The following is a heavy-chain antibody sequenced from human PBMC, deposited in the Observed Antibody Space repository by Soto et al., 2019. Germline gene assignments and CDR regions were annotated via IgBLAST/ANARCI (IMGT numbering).Heavy chain of an antibody. J-gene: IGHJ4*02. Sequence: PGESLKISCKCSGYSFASYLIAWVRQMPGKGLEWMGIIYPGDSDTRYSPSFQGQVTISVDKSISTAYLQWTSLKASDTAMYYCARRASSTWAHDYWGQGTLVTISS. V-gene: IGHV5-51*01. D-gene: IGHD2-2*01. CDR2: IYPGDSDT. CDR3: ARRASSTWAHDY. CDR1: GYSFASYL.